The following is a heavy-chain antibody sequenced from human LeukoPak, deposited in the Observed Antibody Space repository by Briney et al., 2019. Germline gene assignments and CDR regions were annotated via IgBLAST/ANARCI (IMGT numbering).Heavy chain of an antibody. Sequence: SVKVSCKASGGTFSSYAISWVRQAPGQGLEWMGGIIPTFGTANYAQKFQGRVTITADESTSTAYMELSSLRSEDTAVYYCARDSGLLRFLELRYYYGMDVWGQGTTVTVSS. V-gene: IGHV1-69*13. CDR3: ARDSGLLRFLELRYYYGMDV. CDR2: IIPTFGTA. J-gene: IGHJ6*02. D-gene: IGHD3-3*01. CDR1: GGTFSSYA.